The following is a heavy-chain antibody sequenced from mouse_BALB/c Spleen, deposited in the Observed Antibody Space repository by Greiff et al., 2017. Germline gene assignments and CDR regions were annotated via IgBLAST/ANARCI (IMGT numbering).Heavy chain of an antibody. J-gene: IGHJ3*01. CDR2: ISDGGSYT. D-gene: IGHD2-1*01. Sequence: VQLKESGGGLVKPGGSLKLSCAASGFTFSDYYMYWVRQTPEKRLEWVATISDGGSYTYYPDSVKGRFTISRDNAKNNLYLQMSSLKSEDTAMYYCARGTRYYGNSDAYWGQGTLVTVSA. V-gene: IGHV5-4*02. CDR3: ARGTRYYGNSDAY. CDR1: GFTFSDYY.